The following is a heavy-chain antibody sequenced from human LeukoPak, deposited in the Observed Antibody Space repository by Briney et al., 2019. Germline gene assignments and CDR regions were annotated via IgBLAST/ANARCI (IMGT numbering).Heavy chain of an antibody. CDR2: ISSSSSYI. CDR3: ASQYSSGWGAFDI. V-gene: IGHV3-21*01. J-gene: IGHJ3*02. CDR1: GFTFSSYS. D-gene: IGHD6-19*01. Sequence: GGSLRLSCAASGFTFSSYSMNWVRQAPGKGLEWVSSISSSSSYIYYADSVKGRFTISRDNAKNSLYLQMNSLRAEDTAVYYCASQYSSGWGAFDIWGQGTMVTVSS.